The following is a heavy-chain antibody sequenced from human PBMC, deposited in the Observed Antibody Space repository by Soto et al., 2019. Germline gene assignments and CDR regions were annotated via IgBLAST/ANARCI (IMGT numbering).Heavy chain of an antibody. CDR3: AREGYCTNGVCYYYYYYYMDV. D-gene: IGHD2-8*01. CDR1: GGSFSGYY. Sequence: SETLSLTCAVYGGSFSGYYWSWIRQPPGKGLEWIGEINHSGSTNYNPSLKSRVTISVDTSKNQFSLKLSSVTAADTAVYYCAREGYCTNGVCYYYYYYYMDVWGKGTTVTVSS. CDR2: INHSGST. V-gene: IGHV4-34*01. J-gene: IGHJ6*03.